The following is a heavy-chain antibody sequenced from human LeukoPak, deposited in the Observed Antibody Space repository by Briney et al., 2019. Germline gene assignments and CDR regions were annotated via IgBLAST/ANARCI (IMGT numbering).Heavy chain of an antibody. Sequence: PGGSLRLSCVPSGFTVNWNTMNWVRQAPGKGLEWVSASYSTGNTYYADSVKGRFTMFRDNSENTVYLEMSSLRAEDSAMYYCVRGEKDYYYGLDVWGQGTTVTVSS. D-gene: IGHD1-26*01. J-gene: IGHJ6*02. CDR1: GFTVNWNT. CDR3: VRGEKDYYYGLDV. V-gene: IGHV3-53*01. CDR2: SYSTGNT.